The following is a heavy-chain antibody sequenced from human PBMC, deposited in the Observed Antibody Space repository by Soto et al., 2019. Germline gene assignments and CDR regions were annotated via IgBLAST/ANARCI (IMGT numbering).Heavy chain of an antibody. J-gene: IGHJ5*02. D-gene: IGHD6-19*01. Sequence: ASVKVSCKASGYTFTSYGISWVRQAPGQGLEWMGWISAYNGNTNYAQKLQGRVTMTTDTSTSTAYMELRSLRSDDTAVYYCATRIAVAGIFSGNWFDPWGQGTLVTVSS. CDR2: ISAYNGNT. CDR3: ATRIAVAGIFSGNWFDP. CDR1: GYTFTSYG. V-gene: IGHV1-18*01.